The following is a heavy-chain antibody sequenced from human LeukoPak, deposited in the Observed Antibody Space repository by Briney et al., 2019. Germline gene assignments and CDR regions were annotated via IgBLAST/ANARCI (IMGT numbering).Heavy chain of an antibody. Sequence: SETLSLTCTVSGGSISSYYWSWIRQPPGKGLEWIGYIYYSGSTNYNPSLKSRVTISVDTSKNQFSLKLSSVTAADTAVYYCARVYVGYCSGGSCTIYYFDYWGQGTRVTVSS. CDR2: IYYSGST. D-gene: IGHD2-15*01. V-gene: IGHV4-59*12. CDR1: GGSISSYY. CDR3: ARVYVGYCSGGSCTIYYFDY. J-gene: IGHJ4*02.